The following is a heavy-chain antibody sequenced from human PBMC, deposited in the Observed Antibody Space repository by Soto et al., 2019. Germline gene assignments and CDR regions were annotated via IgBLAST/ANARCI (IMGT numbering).Heavy chain of an antibody. Sequence: EVQLVESGGGLVQPGGSLRLSCAASGFTFSSYWMHWVRQAPGKGLVWVSRIESDGSSPIYADSVKGRFTISRDNDKNTLYLQMKSLRAEDTAVYYCAKSNWFDPWGQGTLVTVSS. CDR1: GFTFSSYW. J-gene: IGHJ5*02. CDR2: IESDGSSP. V-gene: IGHV3-74*01. CDR3: AKSNWFDP.